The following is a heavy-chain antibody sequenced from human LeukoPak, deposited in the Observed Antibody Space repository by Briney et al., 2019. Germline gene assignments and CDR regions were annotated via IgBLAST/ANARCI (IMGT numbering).Heavy chain of an antibody. D-gene: IGHD4-17*01. V-gene: IGHV3-23*01. Sequence: PGGSLRLSCVASGFTLGTYLMIWVRQGPGKRLEWVAAISRASENTYYADSVKGRCTISRGDPQNTVSLQMNSLRAEDTAVYYCAKDASYGDYTRQDYWGQGTLVTVSS. CDR1: GFTLGTYL. J-gene: IGHJ4*02. CDR3: AKDASYGDYTRQDY. CDR2: ISRASENT.